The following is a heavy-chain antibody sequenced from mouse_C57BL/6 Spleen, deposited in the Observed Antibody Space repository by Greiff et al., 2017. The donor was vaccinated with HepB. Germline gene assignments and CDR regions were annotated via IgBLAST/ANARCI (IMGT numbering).Heavy chain of an antibody. CDR1: GYTFTDYE. J-gene: IGHJ1*03. CDR3: TRRGYWYFDG. CDR2: IDPETGGT. V-gene: IGHV1-15*01. Sequence: QVQLQQSGAELVRPGASVTLSCKASGYTFTDYEMHWVKQTPVHGLEWIGAIDPETGGTAYNQKFKGKAILTADKSSSTAYMELRSLTSEDSAVYYCTRRGYWYFDGWGTGTTVTVSS.